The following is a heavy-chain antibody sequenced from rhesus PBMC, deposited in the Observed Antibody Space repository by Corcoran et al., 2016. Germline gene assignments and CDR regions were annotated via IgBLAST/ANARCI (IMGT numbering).Heavy chain of an antibody. D-gene: IGHD6-37*01. J-gene: IGHJ4*01. Sequence: QVQLQESGPGLVKPSETLSLTCAVSGGTVSSSNWWSWIRQPPGKGLEWMGYISGSSGSTYYNPSLKSRVTSSTDTSKNQFALKLSSGTAADTAVYYCARVGRWLALDYWGQGVLVTVSS. CDR2: ISGSSGST. V-gene: IGHV4-65*01. CDR3: ARVGRWLALDY. CDR1: GGTVSSSNW.